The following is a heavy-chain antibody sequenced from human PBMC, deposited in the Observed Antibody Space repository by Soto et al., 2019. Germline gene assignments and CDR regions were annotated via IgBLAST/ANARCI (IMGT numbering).Heavy chain of an antibody. Sequence: GGSLRLSCAASGFTFSNAWMSWVRQAPGKGLEWVGRIKSKTDGGTTDYAAPVKGRFTISRDDSKNTLYLQMNSLKTEDTAVYYCTTDSYHLGYCSGGSCYSSWGQGTLVTVSS. CDR3: TTDSYHLGYCSGGSCYSS. V-gene: IGHV3-15*01. D-gene: IGHD2-15*01. CDR2: IKSKTDGGTT. J-gene: IGHJ5*02. CDR1: GFTFSNAW.